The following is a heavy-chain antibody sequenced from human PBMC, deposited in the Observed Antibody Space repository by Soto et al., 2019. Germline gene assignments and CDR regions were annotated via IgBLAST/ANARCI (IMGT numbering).Heavy chain of an antibody. CDR3: ASRGSYDSSGYYFDY. J-gene: IGHJ4*02. CDR1: GGSISSYY. Sequence: SETMSLTCTVSGGSISSYYWSWIRQPPGKGLEWIGYINTSGSTNYNPCLKSAVTISVGTAKNQFSLKLSSVTAADSAVYYCASRGSYDSSGYYFDYWGQGTLVTVSS. CDR2: INTSGST. V-gene: IGHV4-59*01. D-gene: IGHD3-22*01.